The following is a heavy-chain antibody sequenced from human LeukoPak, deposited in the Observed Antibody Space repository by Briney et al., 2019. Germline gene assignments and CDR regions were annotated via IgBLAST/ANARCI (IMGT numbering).Heavy chain of an antibody. CDR1: GYTFTSYG. J-gene: IGHJ4*02. CDR2: ISAYNGNT. D-gene: IGHD6-13*01. Sequence: ASVKVSCKASGYTFTSYGISWVRQAPGQGLEWMGWISAYNGNTNYAQKFQGRVTMTRDTSISTAYMELSRLRSDDTAVYYCARVFSSSSRDYWGQGTLVTVSS. V-gene: IGHV1-18*01. CDR3: ARVFSSSSRDY.